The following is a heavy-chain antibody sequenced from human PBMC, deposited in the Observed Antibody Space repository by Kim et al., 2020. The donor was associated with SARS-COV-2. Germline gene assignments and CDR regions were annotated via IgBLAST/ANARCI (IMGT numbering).Heavy chain of an antibody. V-gene: IGHV3-23*01. D-gene: IGHD1-26*01. CDR3: AKLVGTTKIDY. CDR1: GFTFSSYG. J-gene: IGHJ4*02. Sequence: GGSLRLSCAASGFTFSSYGMHWVRQAPGKGLEWVSGISGSGGGTYYADSVKGRFTISRDNSKNTVHLQMNSLRGEDTAVYYCAKLVGTTKIDYWGQGTLVTVSS. CDR2: ISGSGGGT.